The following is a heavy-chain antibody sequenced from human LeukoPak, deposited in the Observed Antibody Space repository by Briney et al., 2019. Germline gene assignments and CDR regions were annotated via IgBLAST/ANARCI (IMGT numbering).Heavy chain of an antibody. CDR2: RSTYNGNA. J-gene: IGHJ6*04. D-gene: IGHD4-17*01. CDR1: GYTFTSYG. V-gene: IGHV1-18*01. CDR3: ARGSYGDV. Sequence: GPVKVSCKASGYTFTSYGISWVRQAPGQGLEWMGWRSTYNGNANYAQKLQGRVTMTTDTSTSTAYMELRSLRSDDTAVYYCARGSYGDVWGKGTTVTVSS.